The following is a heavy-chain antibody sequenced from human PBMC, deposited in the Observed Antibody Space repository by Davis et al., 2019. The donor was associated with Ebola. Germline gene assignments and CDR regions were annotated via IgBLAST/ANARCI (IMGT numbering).Heavy chain of an antibody. V-gene: IGHV3-21*01. D-gene: IGHD2-8*02. CDR3: ARDTGGGQGAFDI. J-gene: IGHJ3*02. CDR1: GFTFSSYS. CDR2: ISSSSYI. Sequence: GESLKISCAASGFTFSSYSMNWVRQAPGKGLEWVSSISSSSYIYYADSVKGRFTISRDNAKNSLYLQMNSLRAEDTAVYYCARDTGGGQGAFDIWGQGTMVTVSS.